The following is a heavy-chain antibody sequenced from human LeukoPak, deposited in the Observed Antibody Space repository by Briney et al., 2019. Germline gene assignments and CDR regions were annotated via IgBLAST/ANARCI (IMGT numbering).Heavy chain of an antibody. CDR3: ARDHAVYYYGSGSYSAL. CDR1: GFTFSSYA. CDR2: ISYDGSNK. Sequence: GGSLRPSCAASGFTFSSYAMHWVRQAPGKGLEWVAVISYDGSNKYYADSVKGRSTISRDNSKNTLYLQMNSLRAEDTAVYYCARDHAVYYYGSGSYSALWGQGTLVTVSS. D-gene: IGHD3-10*01. J-gene: IGHJ1*01. V-gene: IGHV3-30*04.